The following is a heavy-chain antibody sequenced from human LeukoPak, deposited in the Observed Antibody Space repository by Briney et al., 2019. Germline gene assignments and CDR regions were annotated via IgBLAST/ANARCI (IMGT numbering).Heavy chain of an antibody. CDR1: GGSISSGSYY. J-gene: IGHJ4*02. D-gene: IGHD6-13*01. Sequence: SQTLSLTCTVSGGSISSGSYYWSWIRQPAGKGLEWIGRISTSGRTNYNPSLKSRVTVSVDTSKNQFSLKLSSVTAADTAVYYCAKGGGIAAFYWGQGTLVTVSS. V-gene: IGHV4-61*02. CDR2: ISTSGRT. CDR3: AKGGGIAAFY.